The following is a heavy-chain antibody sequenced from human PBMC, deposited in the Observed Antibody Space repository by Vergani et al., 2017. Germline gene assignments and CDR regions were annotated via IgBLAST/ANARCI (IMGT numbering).Heavy chain of an antibody. D-gene: IGHD1-26*01. V-gene: IGHV4-59*01. J-gene: IGHJ5*02. CDR3: ARGPSGSYSGDNWFDP. Sequence: QVQLQESGPGLVKPSETLSLTCTVSGGSIRSYYWSWIRQPPGKGLEWIGHIYYSGSTKYNPSLKSRVTISVDTSRNQFSLKLSSVTAADTAVYYCARGPSGSYSGDNWFDPWGQGTLVTVSS. CDR2: IYYSGST. CDR1: GGSIRSYY.